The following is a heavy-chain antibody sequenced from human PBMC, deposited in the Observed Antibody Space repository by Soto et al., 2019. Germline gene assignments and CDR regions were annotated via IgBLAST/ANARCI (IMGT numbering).Heavy chain of an antibody. CDR2: IYYSGST. J-gene: IGHJ5*02. CDR1: GGSISSGGYY. V-gene: IGHV4-31*03. Sequence: SETLSLTCTVSGGSISSGGYYWSWIRQHPGKGLEWIGYIYYSGSTYYNPSLKSRVTISVDTSKNQFSLKLSSVTAADTAVYYCARGARPGIFGRLGYWFDPWGQGTLVTVSS. D-gene: IGHD3-3*01. CDR3: ARGARPGIFGRLGYWFDP.